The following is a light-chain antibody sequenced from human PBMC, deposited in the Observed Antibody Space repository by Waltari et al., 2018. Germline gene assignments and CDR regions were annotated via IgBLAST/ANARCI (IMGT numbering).Light chain of an antibody. CDR3: SSYAGGSTLGV. Sequence: QSALTQPPSASGSPGQSVTISCTGTSSDVGGYEYVSWYQHHPGQAPKLMIYEVSQRPSGVPDRFSGSKSGNTASLTVSGLQAEDEGDYYCSSYAGGSTLGVFGGGTKLTVL. V-gene: IGLV2-8*01. CDR1: SSDVGGYEY. CDR2: EVS. J-gene: IGLJ3*02.